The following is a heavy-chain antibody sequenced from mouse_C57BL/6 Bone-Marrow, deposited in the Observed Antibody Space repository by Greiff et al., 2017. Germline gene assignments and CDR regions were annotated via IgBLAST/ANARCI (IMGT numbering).Heavy chain of an antibody. Sequence: QVQLQQSGAELVKPGASVKISCKASGYAFSSYWMNWVKQRPGKGLEWIGQIYPGDGDTNYNGKLKGKATLTADKSSSTAYMQLSSLTSEDSAVYFCARWGDYDGVDYWGQGTTLTVSS. D-gene: IGHD2-4*01. CDR1: GYAFSSYW. J-gene: IGHJ2*01. CDR2: IYPGDGDT. V-gene: IGHV1-80*01. CDR3: ARWGDYDGVDY.